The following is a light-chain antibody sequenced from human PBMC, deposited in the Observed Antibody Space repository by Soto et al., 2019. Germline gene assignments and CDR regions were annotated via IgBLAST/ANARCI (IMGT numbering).Light chain of an antibody. CDR2: EVN. Sequence: QSALTQPPSASGSPGQSVAISCTGTSSDVGGYNYVSWYQQHPGKAPKLMIYEVNTRPSGVPDRFSGSKSGNTASLTVSGLQAEDEAYYYCSSYAGSSNVFGTGTKLTVL. J-gene: IGLJ1*01. CDR3: SSYAGSSNV. V-gene: IGLV2-8*01. CDR1: SSDVGGYNY.